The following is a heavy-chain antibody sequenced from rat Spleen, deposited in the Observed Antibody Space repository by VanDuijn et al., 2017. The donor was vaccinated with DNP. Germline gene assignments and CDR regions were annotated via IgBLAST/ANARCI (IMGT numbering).Heavy chain of an antibody. J-gene: IGHJ2*01. CDR2: INKDSSTI. Sequence: EVKFVESGGGLVQPGRSLKLSCAASGFNFNDYWMGWVRQAPGKGLEWIGQINKDSSTITYIPSLKDKFTISRDNDQNTLYLQMSKLGSEDTAIYYCARGPNYGGYADYFDYWGQGVMVTVSS. CDR1: GFNFNDYW. D-gene: IGHD1-11*01. CDR3: ARGPNYGGYADYFDY. V-gene: IGHV4-2*01.